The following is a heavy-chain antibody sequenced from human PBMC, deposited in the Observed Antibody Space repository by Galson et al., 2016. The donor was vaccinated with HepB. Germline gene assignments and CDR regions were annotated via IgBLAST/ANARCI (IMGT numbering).Heavy chain of an antibody. J-gene: IGHJ6*02. V-gene: IGHV3-48*04. CDR3: ARDRYDILTGYYHGMDV. CDR2: ISSSRSTM. Sequence: SLRLSCAASGFTLSTHSMSWVRQAPGKGLEWVSYISSSRSTMYYADSVKGRFTISRDNAKHSVHLQMNSLRAEDTAVYYCARDRYDILTGYYHGMDVWGQGTTVTVSS. D-gene: IGHD3-9*01. CDR1: GFTLSTHS.